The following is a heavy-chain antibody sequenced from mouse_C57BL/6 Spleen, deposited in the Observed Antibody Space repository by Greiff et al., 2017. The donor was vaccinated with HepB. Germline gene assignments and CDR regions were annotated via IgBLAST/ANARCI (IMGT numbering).Heavy chain of an antibody. Sequence: QVQLQQPGAELVRPGTSVKLSCKASGYTFTSYWTHWVKQRPGQGLEWIGVIDPSDSYTNYNQKFKGKATLTVDTSSSTAYMKLSSLTSEDSAVYYCARGYGSRESFDYWGKGTTLTVSS. V-gene: IGHV1-59*01. J-gene: IGHJ2*01. CDR1: GYTFTSYW. CDR2: IDPSDSYT. CDR3: ARGYGSRESFDY. D-gene: IGHD1-1*01.